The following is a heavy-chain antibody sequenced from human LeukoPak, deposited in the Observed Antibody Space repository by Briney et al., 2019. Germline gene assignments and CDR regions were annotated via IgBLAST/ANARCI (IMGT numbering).Heavy chain of an antibody. CDR1: GFTFGSYG. CDR3: GRGGNYYYDMDV. Sequence: ASVKVSCKASGFTFGSYGISWVRQAPGHGLEWMGWISSYNGNTNFAQKLQGRVTMTTDTSTSTAYMELRSLRSDDKAVYYCGRGGNYYYDMDVWGQGTTVTVSS. V-gene: IGHV1-18*01. J-gene: IGHJ6*02. D-gene: IGHD3-16*01. CDR2: ISSYNGNT.